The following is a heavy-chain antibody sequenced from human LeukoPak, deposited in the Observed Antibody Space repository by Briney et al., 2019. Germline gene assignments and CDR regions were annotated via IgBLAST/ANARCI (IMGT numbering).Heavy chain of an antibody. V-gene: IGHV4-59*08. CDR1: GGSISSYY. J-gene: IGHJ4*02. CDR3: ARLEADAYYFDY. D-gene: IGHD5-24*01. CDR2: IYYSGST. Sequence: PSETLSLTCTVSGGSISSYYWSWIRQPPGKGLEWIGYIYYSGSTNYNPSLKSRVTISVDTSKNQFSLKLSSVTAADTAVYYCARLEADAYYFDYWGQGTPVTVSS.